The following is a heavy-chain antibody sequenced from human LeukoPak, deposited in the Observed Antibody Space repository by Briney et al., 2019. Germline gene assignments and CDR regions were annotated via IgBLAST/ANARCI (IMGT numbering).Heavy chain of an antibody. Sequence: AASVKVSCKASGYTFITYDINWVRQATGQGLEWMGWMNVNSGNTGYAQNFQGRLTITRNTSISTAYMELSSLRPEDTAVYYCARTPYNWGIDYWGQGTLVTVSS. CDR1: GYTFITYD. CDR2: MNVNSGNT. J-gene: IGHJ4*02. D-gene: IGHD7-27*01. CDR3: ARTPYNWGIDY. V-gene: IGHV1-8*03.